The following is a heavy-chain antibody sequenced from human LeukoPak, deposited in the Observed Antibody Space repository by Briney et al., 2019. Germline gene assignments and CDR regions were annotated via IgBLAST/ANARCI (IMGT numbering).Heavy chain of an antibody. V-gene: IGHV3-23*01. CDR1: GFAFSSQA. CDR2: ISDSGSVT. Sequence: GGSLRLSCAASGFAFSSQAMGWVRQAPGKGLEWVSVISDSGSVTYYADSVKGRFTISRDNSKKTLCLQLNSLRAEETAVYYCAKDARRTNGWYYFDYWGQGALVTVSS. J-gene: IGHJ4*02. CDR3: AKDARRTNGWYYFDY. D-gene: IGHD6-19*01.